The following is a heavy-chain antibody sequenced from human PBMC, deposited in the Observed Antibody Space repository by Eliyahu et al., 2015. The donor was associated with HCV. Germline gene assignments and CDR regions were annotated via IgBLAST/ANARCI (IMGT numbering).Heavy chain of an antibody. Sequence: QVQLQESGPGLVKSSETLSLTCTVSGGXXSSSYXSWIRQPPGKGLEWIAYIDKXDNPNYNPSLKSRVTISIDTSKNQFSLRLRSVTAADTAVYYCARDRLYSSGGGGMDVWGQGTTVTVSS. V-gene: IGHV4-59*01. CDR3: ARDRLYSSGGGGMDV. CDR2: IDKXDNP. CDR1: GGXXSSSY. D-gene: IGHD6-19*01. J-gene: IGHJ6*02.